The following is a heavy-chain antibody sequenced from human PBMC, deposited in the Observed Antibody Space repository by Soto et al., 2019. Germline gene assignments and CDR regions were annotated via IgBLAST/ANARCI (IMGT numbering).Heavy chain of an antibody. V-gene: IGHV1-24*01. J-gene: IGHJ3*02. CDR3: ASGRGYCSGGICYLSDAFDI. Sequence: GASVKVSCKVSGYTLTELSMHWVRQAPGKGLEWMGGFDPEDGETIYAQKFQGRVTMTEDTSTDTAYMELSSLRSEDTAVNYCASGRGYCSGGICYLSDAFDILVQGTMVTVS. CDR1: GYTLTELS. CDR2: FDPEDGET. D-gene: IGHD2-15*01.